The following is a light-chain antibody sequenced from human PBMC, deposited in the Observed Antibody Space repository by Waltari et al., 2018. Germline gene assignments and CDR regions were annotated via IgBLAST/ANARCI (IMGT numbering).Light chain of an antibody. V-gene: IGKV1-39*01. J-gene: IGKJ1*01. CDR1: QSISSY. Sequence: DIQMTQSPSSLSASVGDRVTITCRASQSISSYLNWYQQKPGIAPKLLIYAASSLQSGVPSSFSGSGSGRDFTLIISSLQPEDFATYSCQQSYSHTRTFGQGTKVEIK. CDR2: AAS. CDR3: QQSYSHTRT.